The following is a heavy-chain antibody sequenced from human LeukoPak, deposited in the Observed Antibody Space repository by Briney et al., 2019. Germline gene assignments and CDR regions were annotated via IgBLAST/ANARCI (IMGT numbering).Heavy chain of an antibody. CDR1: GYTFTGYY. Sequence: GASVKVSCKASGYTFTGYYMHWVRQAPGQGPEWMGWMNPNSGGTNYAQKFQGRVTMTRDTSISTAYMELSRLRSDDTAVYYCARDLVNCSSTSCYYYYYYYMDVWGKGTTVTVSS. CDR3: ARDLVNCSSTSCYYYYYYYMDV. J-gene: IGHJ6*03. V-gene: IGHV1-2*02. CDR2: MNPNSGGT. D-gene: IGHD2-2*01.